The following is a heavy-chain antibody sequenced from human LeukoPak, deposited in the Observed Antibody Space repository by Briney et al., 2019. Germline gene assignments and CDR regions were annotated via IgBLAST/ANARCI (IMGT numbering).Heavy chain of an antibody. Sequence: GESLKISYRGSGYSFTTSWIGWVRQMPGKGLEWMGIIYPGDSDTRYSPSFQGQVTISADKSISTAYLQWSSLKASDTAMYYCARGSAAGIGTFDFWGQGTLVTVSS. D-gene: IGHD6-13*01. CDR3: ARGSAAGIGTFDF. V-gene: IGHV5-51*01. CDR1: GYSFTTSW. J-gene: IGHJ4*02. CDR2: IYPGDSDT.